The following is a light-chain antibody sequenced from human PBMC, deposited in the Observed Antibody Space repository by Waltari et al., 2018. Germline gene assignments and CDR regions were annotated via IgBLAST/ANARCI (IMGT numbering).Light chain of an antibody. Sequence: DIQMTQSPSTLSASVGDRVTIPCRASQKFNNWLASYQQKPGKAPKMMIYKTSTLESGVPSRFSGSGSGTEFTLTISSLQPDDFATYFCQQYHTYWTFGQGTRVEIK. CDR1: QKFNNW. J-gene: IGKJ1*01. CDR3: QQYHTYWT. V-gene: IGKV1-5*03. CDR2: KTS.